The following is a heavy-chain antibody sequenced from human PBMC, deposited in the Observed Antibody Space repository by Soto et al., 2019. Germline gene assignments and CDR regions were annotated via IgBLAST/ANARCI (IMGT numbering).Heavy chain of an antibody. CDR1: GSTFSSYA. CDR2: ISGSGGST. CDR3: AKLDSSSWYIKWFDP. V-gene: IGHV3-23*01. J-gene: IGHJ5*02. D-gene: IGHD6-13*01. Sequence: PGGSLRLSCAASGSTFSSYAMSWVRQAPGKGLVWVSAISGSGGSTYYADSVKGRFTISRDNSKNTLYLQMNSLRAEDTAVYYCAKLDSSSWYIKWFDPWGQGTLVTVSS.